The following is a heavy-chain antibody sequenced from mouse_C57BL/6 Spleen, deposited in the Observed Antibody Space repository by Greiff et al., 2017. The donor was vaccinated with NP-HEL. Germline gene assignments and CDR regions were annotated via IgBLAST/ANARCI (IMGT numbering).Heavy chain of an antibody. J-gene: IGHJ1*03. V-gene: IGHV1-18*01. Sequence: EVQLQQSGPELVKPGASVKIPCKASGYTFTDYNMDWVKQSHGKSLEWIGDINPNDGGTNYNQKFKGKATLTVDKSSSTAYMQLRSLTSEDTADYYGAGFPNYYGSSYWYFDDWGKGTTVTVSS. CDR3: AGFPNYYGSSYWYFDD. CDR1: GYTFTDYN. CDR2: INPNDGGT. D-gene: IGHD1-1*01.